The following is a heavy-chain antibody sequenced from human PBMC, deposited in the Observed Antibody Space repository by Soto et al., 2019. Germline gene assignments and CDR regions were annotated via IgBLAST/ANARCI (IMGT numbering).Heavy chain of an antibody. V-gene: IGHV3-30*18. CDR2: ISYDGSDK. D-gene: IGHD3-16*01. Sequence: QVQLVESGGGVVQPGRSLRLSCAASGFTFSSYGMHWVRQAPGKGLEWVAVISYDGSDKYYADSVKGRFTISRDNPKNTLYLQMNSLRAEDTAVYYCAKDLSGNSLTFGYWGQGTLVTVSS. J-gene: IGHJ4*02. CDR1: GFTFSSYG. CDR3: AKDLSGNSLTFGY.